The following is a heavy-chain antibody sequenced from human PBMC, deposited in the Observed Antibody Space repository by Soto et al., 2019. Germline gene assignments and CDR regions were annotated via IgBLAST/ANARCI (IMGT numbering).Heavy chain of an antibody. CDR2: IYYRGST. CDR3: ARHGRWHDLDI. Sequence: QVQLQESGPGLVKPSETLSLTCTVSGGSISSYYWSWIRQPPGKGLEWIGYIYYRGSTNYHPSLKSRVTISVDTSKNQFSLKLSSVTAADTAVYYCARHGRWHDLDIWGQGTMVTVSS. CDR1: GGSISSYY. D-gene: IGHD1-1*01. J-gene: IGHJ3*02. V-gene: IGHV4-59*08.